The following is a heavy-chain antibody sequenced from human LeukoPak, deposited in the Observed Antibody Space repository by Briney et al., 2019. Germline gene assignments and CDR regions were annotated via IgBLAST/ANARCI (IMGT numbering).Heavy chain of an antibody. Sequence: PSETLSLTCAVYGGSFSGYYWSWIRQSPGKGLEWIGEINHSGSTYYNPSLKSRVTISVDTSKNQFSLKLSSVTAADTAVYYCARELIVARYFDYWGQGTLVTVSS. CDR3: ARELIVARYFDY. CDR2: INHSGST. D-gene: IGHD5-12*01. CDR1: GGSFSGYY. J-gene: IGHJ4*02. V-gene: IGHV4-34*09.